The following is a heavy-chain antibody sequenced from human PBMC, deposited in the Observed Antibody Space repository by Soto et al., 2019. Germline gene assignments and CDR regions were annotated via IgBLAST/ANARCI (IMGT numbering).Heavy chain of an antibody. Sequence: GGSLRLSCVASGFTLSGYAMNWVRQAPGKGLEWVSYISSSSSSNIQYAGSVKGRFTISRDNAKNSLHLQINSLRDEDTAVYYCARDCSLGSRYCRWFDPWGQGTLVTVSS. J-gene: IGHJ5*02. CDR2: ISSSSSSNI. V-gene: IGHV3-48*02. D-gene: IGHD2-15*01. CDR3: ARDCSLGSRYCRWFDP. CDR1: GFTLSGYA.